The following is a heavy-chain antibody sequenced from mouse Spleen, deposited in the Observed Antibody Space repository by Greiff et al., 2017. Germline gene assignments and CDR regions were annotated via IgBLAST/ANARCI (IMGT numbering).Heavy chain of an antibody. CDR3: ARHYGDYVAMDY. CDR1: GYTFTSYW. D-gene: IGHD2-13*01. V-gene: IGHV1-64*01. J-gene: IGHJ4*01. Sequence: QVQLQQPGAELVKPGASVKLSCKASGYTFTSYWMHWVKQRPGQGLEWIGMIHPNSGSTNYNEKFKSKATLTVDKSSSTAYMQLSSLTSEDSAVYYCARHYGDYVAMDYWGQGTSVTVSS. CDR2: IHPNSGST.